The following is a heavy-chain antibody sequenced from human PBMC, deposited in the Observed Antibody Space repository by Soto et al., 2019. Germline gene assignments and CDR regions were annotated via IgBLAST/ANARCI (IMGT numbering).Heavy chain of an antibody. CDR3: AKKPSVAGTYPYYYYYMDV. Sequence: EVQLLESGGGLVQPGGSLRLSCAASGFTFSSYAMSWVRQAPGKGLEWVSAISGSGGSTYYADSVKGRFTISRDNSKNTLYLQMNSLRAEDTAVYYCAKKPSVAGTYPYYYYYMDVWGKGTTVTGSS. D-gene: IGHD6-19*01. V-gene: IGHV3-23*01. J-gene: IGHJ6*03. CDR1: GFTFSSYA. CDR2: ISGSGGST.